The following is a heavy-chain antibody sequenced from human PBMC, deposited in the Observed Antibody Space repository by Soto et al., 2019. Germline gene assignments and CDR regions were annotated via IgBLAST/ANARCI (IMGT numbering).Heavy chain of an antibody. D-gene: IGHD3-10*01. J-gene: IGHJ4*02. CDR2: ISFDGRKK. V-gene: IGHV3-30*09. CDR3: ARGQNSGYFHH. Sequence: QVQLVESGGGVVQPGRSLRLSCAASGFTFSSSGLTFSSYTMHWVRQAPGKGLEWVALISFDGRKKYYADSVKGRFAISRDNSKDTLFLQMDSLRTEDTAVYYCARGQNSGYFHHWGQGTLVTVSS. CDR1: GFTFSSSGLTFSSYT.